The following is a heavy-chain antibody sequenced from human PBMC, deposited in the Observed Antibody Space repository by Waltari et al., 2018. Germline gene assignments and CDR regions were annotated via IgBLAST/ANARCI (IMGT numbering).Heavy chain of an antibody. CDR1: GFTFRSSA. Sequence: EVQLVESGGGLVQPGGSLRLSCAASGFTFRSSAMSWVRKAPGTGLEWVSAISGSGGSTYYADSVKGRFTSSRDNSKNTLYLQMNSLRAEDTAVYYCAKDYLRRITMIVVVTPDAFDIWGQGTMVTVSS. J-gene: IGHJ3*02. CDR2: ISGSGGST. CDR3: AKDYLRRITMIVVVTPDAFDI. D-gene: IGHD3-22*01. V-gene: IGHV3-23*04.